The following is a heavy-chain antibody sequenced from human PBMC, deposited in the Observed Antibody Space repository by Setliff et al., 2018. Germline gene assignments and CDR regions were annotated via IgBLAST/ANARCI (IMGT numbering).Heavy chain of an antibody. Sequence: PSETLSLTCTVSGGSISGASIRSYYWSWIRQPPGKGLEFIGYVYYSGTTNYDPSLKSRVTISVDTSMNQFSLKLSSVTAADTAIYYCARGGTYRYFDYWGQGTLVTVSS. CDR1: GGSISGASIRSYY. V-gene: IGHV4-61*01. CDR3: ARGGTYRYFDY. J-gene: IGHJ4*02. CDR2: VYYSGTT.